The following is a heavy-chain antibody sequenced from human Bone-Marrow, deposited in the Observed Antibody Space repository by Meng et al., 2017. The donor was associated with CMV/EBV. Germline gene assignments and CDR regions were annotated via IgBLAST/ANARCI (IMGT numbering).Heavy chain of an antibody. J-gene: IGHJ4*02. CDR3: ARLDCSSASCYMRPFYFDY. D-gene: IGHD2-2*02. CDR2: ISSSGNTI. CDR1: GFTFSSYA. V-gene: IGHV3-48*03. Sequence: GGSLRLSCAASGFTFSSYAMHWVRQAPGKGLEWVSYISSSGNTIYFADSVKGRFTISRDNAKNSLYLQMNSLRAEDTAIYYCARLDCSSASCYMRPFYFDYWGQGKLVNVSS.